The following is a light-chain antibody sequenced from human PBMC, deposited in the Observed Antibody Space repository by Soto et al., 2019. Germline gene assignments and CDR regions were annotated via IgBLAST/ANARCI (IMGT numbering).Light chain of an antibody. CDR2: EVS. V-gene: IGLV2-8*01. J-gene: IGLJ1*01. CDR1: SSDVGGYNS. CDR3: SSYAGSDNHV. Sequence: QSALTQPPSASGSPGQSVTISCTGTSSDVGGYNSVSWYQHLPGKAPKLMIYEVSKRPSGVPDRFSGSKSANTASLTVSRLQAEDEADYYCSSYAGSDNHVFGTGTKVTVL.